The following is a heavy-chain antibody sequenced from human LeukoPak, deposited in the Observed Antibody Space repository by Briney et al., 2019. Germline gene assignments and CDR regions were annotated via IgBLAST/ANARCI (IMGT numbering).Heavy chain of an antibody. CDR3: ARVEYSSSSGDY. D-gene: IGHD6-6*01. Sequence: PGGSLRLSCAASGFTFSRYSMNWVRQAPGKGLEWVSSITSSSSYIYYADSVKGRFTISRDNAKNSLYLQMNSLRAEDTAVYYCARVEYSSSSGDYWGQGTLVTVSS. J-gene: IGHJ4*02. V-gene: IGHV3-21*01. CDR2: ITSSSSYI. CDR1: GFTFSRYS.